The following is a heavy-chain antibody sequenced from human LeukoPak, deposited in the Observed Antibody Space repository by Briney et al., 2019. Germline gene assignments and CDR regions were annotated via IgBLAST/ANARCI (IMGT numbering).Heavy chain of an antibody. D-gene: IGHD3-3*01. CDR1: GGTFSSYA. V-gene: IGHV1-69*13. J-gene: IGHJ4*02. CDR3: ARGEYYDFWSGYYMGFDY. Sequence: SVKVSCKASGGTFSSYAISWVRQAPGQGLEWMGGIIPIFGTANYAQKFQGRVTITADESTSTAYMELSSLRSEDTAVYYCARGEYYDFWSGYYMGFDYWGQGTLVTVSS. CDR2: IIPIFGTA.